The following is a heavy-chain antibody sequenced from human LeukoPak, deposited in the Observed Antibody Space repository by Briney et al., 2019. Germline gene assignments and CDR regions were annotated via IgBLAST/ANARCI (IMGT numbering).Heavy chain of an antibody. J-gene: IGHJ6*03. V-gene: IGHV1-58*01. CDR2: IVVGSGNT. Sequence: ASVKVSCKASGFTFTSSAVQWVRQARGQRLEWIGWIVVGSGNTNYAQKFQERVTITRDMSTSTAYMELSSLRSEDTAVYYCAADNPVVVPAVDYYYYMDVWGKGTTVTVSS. CDR3: AADNPVVVPAVDYYYYMDV. D-gene: IGHD2-2*01. CDR1: GFTFTSSA.